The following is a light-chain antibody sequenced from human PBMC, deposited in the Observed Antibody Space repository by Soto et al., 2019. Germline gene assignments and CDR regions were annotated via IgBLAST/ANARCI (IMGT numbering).Light chain of an antibody. V-gene: IGLV1-40*01. CDR1: SSNIGAGYD. J-gene: IGLJ2*01. CDR3: QSYDSGLV. CDR2: GNI. Sequence: QSVLTHPPSVSGAPGQSVTISCTGSSSNIGAGYDVHWYQQLPGTAPKLLIYGNINRPSGVPDRFSGSKSGTSASLAITGLQAEDEADYYCQSYDSGLVFGGGTKLTVL.